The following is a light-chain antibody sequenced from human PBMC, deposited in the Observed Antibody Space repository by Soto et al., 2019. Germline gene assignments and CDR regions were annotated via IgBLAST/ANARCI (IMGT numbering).Light chain of an antibody. J-gene: IGLJ2*01. V-gene: IGLV8-61*02. CDR2: STN. CDR1: SGSVSASNY. Sequence: QTVVTQEPSFSVSPGGTVTLTCGLSSGSVSASNYPICYQQTPGQAPRTRIYSTNSRSSGVPDCFSGSRLVNKAALNIAGAQADDGCNYYCLLCIGRGISLLGGGTKLTVL. CDR3: LLCIGRGISL.